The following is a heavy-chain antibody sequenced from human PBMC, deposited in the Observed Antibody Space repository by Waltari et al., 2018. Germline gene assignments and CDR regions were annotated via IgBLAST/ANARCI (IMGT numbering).Heavy chain of an antibody. CDR2: IILNFGTA. Sequence: QVQLVHSGAGVKKPGSSVKVSCKASGGPFSSYAISWVRQAPGQGLEWIGGIILNFGTAKYVQKLKGSGTITADESTSTAYMELSSRRSEDTAVYYGARGTYRLRLNNYYYGMDVWGQGTTVTVSS. CDR1: GGPFSSYA. CDR3: ARGTYRLRLNNYYYGMDV. J-gene: IGHJ6*02. D-gene: IGHD1-1*01. V-gene: IGHV1-69*12.